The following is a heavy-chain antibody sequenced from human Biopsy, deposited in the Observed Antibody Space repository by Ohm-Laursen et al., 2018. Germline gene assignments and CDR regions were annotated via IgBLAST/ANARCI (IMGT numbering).Heavy chain of an antibody. V-gene: IGHV3-48*03. CDR2: IYGGGSPV. CDR3: ARLNSGTYDASDL. J-gene: IGHJ3*01. Sequence: SLRLSCTASGFAFNLYEMNWVRQAPRKGMGWISYIYGGGSPVSYADSVKGRFTISRDNAQNSLYLHMNSLRAEDTAVYYCARLNSGTYDASDLWGQGTMVIVSS. CDR1: GFAFNLYE. D-gene: IGHD1-26*01.